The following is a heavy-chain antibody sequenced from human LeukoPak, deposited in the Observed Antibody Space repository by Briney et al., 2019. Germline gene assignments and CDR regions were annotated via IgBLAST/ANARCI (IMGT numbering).Heavy chain of an antibody. Sequence: GGSLRLSCAASGFTFSSYAMSWVRQAPGKGLEWVSAISGSGGSTYYADSVKGRFTISGDNSKNTLYLQMNSLRAEDTAVYYCAKGGTTAPNPPYGYWGQGTLVTVSS. V-gene: IGHV3-23*01. CDR1: GFTFSSYA. J-gene: IGHJ4*02. CDR2: ISGSGGST. CDR3: AKGGTTAPNPPYGY. D-gene: IGHD1-1*01.